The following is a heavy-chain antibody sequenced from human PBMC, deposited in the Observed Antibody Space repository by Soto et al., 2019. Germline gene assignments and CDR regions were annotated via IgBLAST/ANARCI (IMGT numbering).Heavy chain of an antibody. V-gene: IGHV3-23*01. J-gene: IGHJ3*02. D-gene: IGHD6-13*01. CDR1: GFTFSSYA. CDR2: ISGSRGST. Sequence: EVQLLESGGGLVQPGGSLRLSCAASGFTFSSYAMSWVRQAPGKGLEWVSAISGSRGSTYYADSVKGRFTISRDNSKNTLYLKMNSLRAEDTAVYYCAKIAAAGDAFDIWGQGTMVTVSS. CDR3: AKIAAAGDAFDI.